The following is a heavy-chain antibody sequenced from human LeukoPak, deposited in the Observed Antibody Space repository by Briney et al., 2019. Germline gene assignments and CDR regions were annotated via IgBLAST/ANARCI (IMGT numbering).Heavy chain of an antibody. CDR2: LSGVGGST. V-gene: IGHV3-23*01. Sequence: PGGSLRLSCAASGFTFNNYAMSWVRQAPGRGLEWVSALSGVGGSTQYAVSVKGRFTISRDNSKNTLYLQMNSLRAEDTAVYYCARDSSSWYGENNYFDYWGQGTLVTVSS. CDR1: GFTFNNYA. CDR3: ARDSSSWYGENNYFDY. J-gene: IGHJ4*02. D-gene: IGHD6-13*01.